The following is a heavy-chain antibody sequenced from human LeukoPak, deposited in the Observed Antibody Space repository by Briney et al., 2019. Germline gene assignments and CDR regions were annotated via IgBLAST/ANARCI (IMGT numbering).Heavy chain of an antibody. V-gene: IGHV4-4*07. J-gene: IGHJ3*02. CDR2: IYTSGST. D-gene: IGHD2-21*02. CDR3: ARVNLAYCGGDCYFADAFDI. CDR1: GGSISSDY. Sequence: SETLSLTCTLSGGSISSDYWNWIRQPAGKGLEWIGRIYTSGSTNYNPSLKSRVTISVDTSKNQFSLKLSSVTAADTAVYYCARVNLAYCGGDCYFADAFDIWGQGTMVTVSS.